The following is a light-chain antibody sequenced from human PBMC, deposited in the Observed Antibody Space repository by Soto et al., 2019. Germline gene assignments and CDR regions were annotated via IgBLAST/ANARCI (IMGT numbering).Light chain of an antibody. J-gene: IGLJ2*01. CDR3: CSYAGSSTFVL. CDR2: EVS. V-gene: IGLV2-23*02. Sequence: QSVLTQPASVSGSPGQSITISCTGTSSDVGSYNLVSWYQQHPGKAPKLMIYEVSKRPSGVSNRFSGSKSGNTASLTISGLQAEDEADYYCCSYAGSSTFVLFGGGTKPPS. CDR1: SSDVGSYNL.